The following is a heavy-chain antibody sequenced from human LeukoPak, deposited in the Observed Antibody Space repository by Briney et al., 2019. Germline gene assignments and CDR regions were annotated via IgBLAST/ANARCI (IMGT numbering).Heavy chain of an antibody. J-gene: IGHJ4*02. CDR1: GFTFSSYA. V-gene: IGHV3-23*01. CDR2: ISGSGGST. CDR3: AKGRQPQYCTNGVCYYLPD. D-gene: IGHD2-8*01. Sequence: GGSLRLSCAASGFTFSSYAMSWVRQAPGKGLEWVSAISGSGGSTYYADSVKGRFTISRDNSKNTLYLQMNSLRAEDTAVYYCAKGRQPQYCTNGVCYYLPDWGQGTLVTVSS.